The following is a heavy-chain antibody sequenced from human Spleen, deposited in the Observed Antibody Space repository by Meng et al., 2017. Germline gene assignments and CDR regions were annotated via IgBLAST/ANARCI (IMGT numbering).Heavy chain of an antibody. J-gene: IGHJ6*02. CDR2: ISYDGSNK. D-gene: IGHD3-10*01. CDR3: ARDPYYYGSGSFTYYYYYGMDV. V-gene: IGHV3-30*04. Sequence: GESLKISCTASGFTFGDFEMSWFRQAPGKGLEWVAVISYDGSNKYYADSVKGRFTISRDNSKNTLYLQMNSLRPEDTAVYYCARDPYYYGSGSFTYYYYYGMDVWGQGTTVTVSS. CDR1: GFTFGDFE.